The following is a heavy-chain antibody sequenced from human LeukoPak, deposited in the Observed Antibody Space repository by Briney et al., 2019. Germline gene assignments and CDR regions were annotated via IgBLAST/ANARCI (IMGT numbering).Heavy chain of an antibody. Sequence: SETLSLTCDVSGGSVSSGGYYWSWIRQPPGKGLEWIGYIYHSGSTNYKPSLKSRVTISVDTSKNQFSLKLSSVTAADTAVYFCAREYYYDTSGYSLGGAFDIWGQGTMVTVSS. J-gene: IGHJ3*02. CDR2: IYHSGST. D-gene: IGHD3-22*01. CDR1: GGSVSSGGYY. CDR3: AREYYYDTSGYSLGGAFDI. V-gene: IGHV4-61*08.